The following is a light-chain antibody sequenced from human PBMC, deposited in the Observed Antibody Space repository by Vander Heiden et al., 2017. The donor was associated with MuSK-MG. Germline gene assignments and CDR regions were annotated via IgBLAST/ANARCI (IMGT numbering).Light chain of an antibody. CDR3: QQDCDSRST. V-gene: IGKV3-20*01. Sequence: EIVLTQSPGTLSLPPGARATVSRRASQSVSSSYVAWYKQKPVQPPRLLIYAASRRATGVPDRFSGSGSGTDFTLTIRRLEPEDFAVYYCQQDCDSRSTFGQGTKVEIK. CDR1: QSVSSSY. J-gene: IGKJ1*01. CDR2: AAS.